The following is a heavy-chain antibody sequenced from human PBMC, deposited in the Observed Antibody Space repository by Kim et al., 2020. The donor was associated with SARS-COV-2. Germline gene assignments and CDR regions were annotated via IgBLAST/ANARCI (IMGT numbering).Heavy chain of an antibody. J-gene: IGHJ4*02. Sequence: SETLSLTCAVYGGSFSGYYWSWIRQPPGKGLEWIGEINHSGSTNYNPSLKSRVTISVDTSKNQFSLKLSSVTAADTAVYYCARGFWYDSSGYYYPIDYWGQGTLVTVSS. CDR2: INHSGST. CDR3: ARGFWYDSSGYYYPIDY. CDR1: GGSFSGYY. D-gene: IGHD3-22*01. V-gene: IGHV4-34*01.